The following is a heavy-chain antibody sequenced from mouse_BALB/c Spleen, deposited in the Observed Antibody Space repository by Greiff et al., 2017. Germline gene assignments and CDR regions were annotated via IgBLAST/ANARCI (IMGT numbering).Heavy chain of an antibody. V-gene: IGHV1-14*01. Sequence: EVQRVESVPELVKPGASVKMSCKASGYTFTSYVMHWVKQKPGQGLEWIGYINPYNDGTKYNEKFKGKATLTSDKSSSTAYMELSSLTSEDSAVYYCARSSLPSWFAYWGQGTLVTVSA. D-gene: IGHD2-1*01. CDR2: INPYNDGT. CDR1: GYTFTSYV. CDR3: ARSSLPSWFAY. J-gene: IGHJ3*01.